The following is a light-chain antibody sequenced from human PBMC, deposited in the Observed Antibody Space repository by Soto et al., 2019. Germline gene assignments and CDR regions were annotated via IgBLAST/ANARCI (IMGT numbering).Light chain of an antibody. CDR3: QQRSSWPPA. Sequence: EIVLTQSPATLSLSPGERATLSCRASQSVSSYLAWYQQKPGQAPRLLIYDASNRATGIPARFSGSGSGTDFTLTISSLEPEDFAVYYCQQRSSWPPAFGQGIKV. J-gene: IGKJ1*01. CDR1: QSVSSY. V-gene: IGKV3-11*01. CDR2: DAS.